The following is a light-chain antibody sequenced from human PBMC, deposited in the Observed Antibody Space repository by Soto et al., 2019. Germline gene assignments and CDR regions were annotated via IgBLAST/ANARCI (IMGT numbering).Light chain of an antibody. CDR3: QQYNSYSAWT. CDR1: QSISSW. CDR2: DAS. Sequence: DIQMTQSPSTLSASVGDRVTITCRASQSISSWLAWYQQKPGKAPKLLIYDASSLESGVPSRFSGSGSVTEFTLTISSLQPDDFATYYCQQYNSYSAWTVGQGTKVEIK. J-gene: IGKJ1*01. V-gene: IGKV1-5*01.